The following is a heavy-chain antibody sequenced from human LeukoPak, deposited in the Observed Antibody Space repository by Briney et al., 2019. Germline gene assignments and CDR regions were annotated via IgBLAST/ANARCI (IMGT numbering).Heavy chain of an antibody. D-gene: IGHD5-12*01. Sequence: GGSLRLSCAASGFTFSSYNMNWVRQAPGKGLEWVSSISSSSSYIYYATSVKGRFTTSRDNAKNTLYLQMNSLRAEDTAVYYCVRDGEVSGYDLLYYWGQGTLVTVSS. CDR3: VRDGEVSGYDLLYY. V-gene: IGHV3-21*01. CDR1: GFTFSSYN. J-gene: IGHJ4*02. CDR2: ISSSSSYI.